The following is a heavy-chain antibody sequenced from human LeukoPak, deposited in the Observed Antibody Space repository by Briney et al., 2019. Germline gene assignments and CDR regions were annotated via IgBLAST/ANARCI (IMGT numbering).Heavy chain of an antibody. D-gene: IGHD3-10*01. CDR1: GYSISSGYY. CDR3: ARSAYYYGSGSYYNEGNNWFDP. CDR2: IYHSGST. Sequence: SETLSLTCTVSGYSISSGYYWGWIRQPPGKGLEWIGSIYHSGSTYYNPSLKSRVTISVDTSKNQFSLKLSSVTAADTAVYYCARSAYYYGSGSYYNEGNNWFDPWGQGTLVTVSS. J-gene: IGHJ5*02. V-gene: IGHV4-38-2*02.